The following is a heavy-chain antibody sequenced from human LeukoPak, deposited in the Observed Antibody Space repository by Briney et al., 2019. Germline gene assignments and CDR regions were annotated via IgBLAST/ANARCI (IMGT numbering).Heavy chain of an antibody. V-gene: IGHV3-23*01. CDR3: AKRFVGDSSGPMVRSGY. J-gene: IGHJ4*02. CDR1: GFTFSSYA. Sequence: PGGSLRLSCAASGFTFSSYAMSWVRQAPGKGLEWVSAISGSGGSTYYADSVKGRFTISRDNSKNTLYLQMNSLRAEDTAVYYCAKRFVGDSSGPMVRSGYWGQGTLVTVSS. CDR2: ISGSGGST. D-gene: IGHD3-22*01.